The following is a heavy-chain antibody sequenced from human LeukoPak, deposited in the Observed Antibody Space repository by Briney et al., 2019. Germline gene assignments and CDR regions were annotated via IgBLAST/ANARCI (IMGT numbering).Heavy chain of an antibody. Sequence: PGGSLRLSCAASGVTVSRNYMSWVRQAPGKGLEWGSVIYSGGNTDYADSVKGRFTISRDDSKNTLYLQMNSLRPEDTAVYYCTRDGYSSSHFGYWGQGTQVTVSS. V-gene: IGHV3-66*01. CDR1: GVTVSRNY. D-gene: IGHD6-13*01. CDR3: TRDGYSSSHFGY. J-gene: IGHJ4*02. CDR2: IYSGGNT.